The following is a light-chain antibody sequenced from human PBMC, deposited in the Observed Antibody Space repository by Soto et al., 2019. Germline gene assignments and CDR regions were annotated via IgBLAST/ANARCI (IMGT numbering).Light chain of an antibody. CDR3: SSYGGSSYCIV. V-gene: IGLV2-8*01. J-gene: IGLJ1*01. CDR2: EVR. Sequence: SVLTHLPAASGSPRPSVTISCAGTSSDVGGYKYLSWYQQHTRKAPKVMIYEVRTRPSGHPARFSGSKSGNTPSLTASGPQAEDEGDFFCSSYGGSSYCIVFGTRTKVTVL. CDR1: SSDVGGYKY.